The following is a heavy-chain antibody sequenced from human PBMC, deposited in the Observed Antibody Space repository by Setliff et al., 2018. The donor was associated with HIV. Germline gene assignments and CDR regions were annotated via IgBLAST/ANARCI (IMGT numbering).Heavy chain of an antibody. V-gene: IGHV1-58*01. CDR2: IVVASGNT. D-gene: IGHD3-22*01. J-gene: IGHJ4*02. CDR1: GFTITNSA. Sequence: GASVKVSCMASGFTITNSAVQWVRQARGQRLEWIGRIVVASGNTIQAQKFQGRVTMTEDTSTDTAYMELSSLRSEDTAVYYCAAGGYDSSGYFPPLFDYWGQGTLVTVSS. CDR3: AAGGYDSSGYFPPLFDY.